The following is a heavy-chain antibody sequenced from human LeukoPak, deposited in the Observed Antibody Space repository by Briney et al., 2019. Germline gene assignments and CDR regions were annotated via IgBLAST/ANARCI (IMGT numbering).Heavy chain of an antibody. Sequence: GGSLRLSCAASGFTFSSYGMHWVRQAPGKGLEWVALIRYDGSNKYYADSVKGRFTISRDNSKNTLYLQMNSLRAEDTAVYYCAKDNRPSSWRYYMDVWGKGTTVTISS. CDR2: IRYDGSNK. V-gene: IGHV3-30*02. D-gene: IGHD6-13*01. J-gene: IGHJ6*03. CDR1: GFTFSSYG. CDR3: AKDNRPSSWRYYMDV.